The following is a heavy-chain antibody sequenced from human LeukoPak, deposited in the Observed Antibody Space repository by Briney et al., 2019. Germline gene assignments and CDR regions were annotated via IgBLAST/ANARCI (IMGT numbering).Heavy chain of an antibody. CDR3: ARRGRRWLRWFNYGMDV. Sequence: ASVKVSCKASGYTFTSYDINWVRQATGQGLEWMGWMNPNSGNTGYAQKFQGRVTMTRNTSISTAYTELSSLRSEDTAVYYCARRGRRWLRWFNYGMDVWGQGTTVTVSS. CDR1: GYTFTSYD. J-gene: IGHJ6*02. CDR2: MNPNSGNT. D-gene: IGHD5-12*01. V-gene: IGHV1-8*01.